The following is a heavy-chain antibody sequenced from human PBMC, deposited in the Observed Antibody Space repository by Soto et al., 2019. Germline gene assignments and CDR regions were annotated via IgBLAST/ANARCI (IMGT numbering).Heavy chain of an antibody. CDR2: MNPNSNNT. D-gene: IGHD2-21*01. CDR3: AGSDGYHFNWLDS. V-gene: IGHV1-8*01. CDR1: GYTFASYD. J-gene: IGHJ5*01. Sequence: QVQLVQSGAEVKTPGASVKVSCKASGYTFASYDINWVRQAPGQGLEWMAWMNPNSNNTGYAQKLQGRLTMTRDIALSIAHMELSSLRNEDTAVYYCAGSDGYHFNWLDSWGQGTLVTVSA.